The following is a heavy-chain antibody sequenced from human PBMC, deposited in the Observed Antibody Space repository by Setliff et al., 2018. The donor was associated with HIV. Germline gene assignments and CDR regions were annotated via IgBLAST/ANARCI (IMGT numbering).Heavy chain of an antibody. Sequence: SETLSLTCTVSGFSISSDYYGGWVRQPPGKGLEWIGSIYHSGSTYYNPSLQSRVTMAVVTSKNQFSLKLSSVTAADTAVYYCASYYGADEPSYYFDFWGQGTQVTVSS. CDR2: IYHSGST. V-gene: IGHV4-38-2*02. D-gene: IGHD3-22*01. J-gene: IGHJ4*02. CDR3: ASYYGADEPSYYFDF. CDR1: GFSISSDYY.